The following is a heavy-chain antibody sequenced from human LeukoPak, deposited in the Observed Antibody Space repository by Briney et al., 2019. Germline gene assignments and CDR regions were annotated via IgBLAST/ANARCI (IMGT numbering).Heavy chain of an antibody. CDR2: ISYEDGSNK. Sequence: QAPGKGLEGVAAISYEDGSNKYYADSVKGRFTISRDNAKNTLYLQMNSLSAEVMAVFYCVRDRAVSPFPPDAFDMWGQGTMVTVAS. J-gene: IGHJ3*02. V-gene: IGHV3-30*04. CDR3: VRDRAVSPFPPDAFDM.